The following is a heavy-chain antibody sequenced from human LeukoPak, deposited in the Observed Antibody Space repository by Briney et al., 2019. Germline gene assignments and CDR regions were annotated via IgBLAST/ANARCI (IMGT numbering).Heavy chain of an antibody. CDR3: AKDRTTYYDFWSGYYSGGFDY. V-gene: IGHV3-23*01. D-gene: IGHD3-3*01. CDR1: GFTFSSYA. J-gene: IGHJ4*02. Sequence: GGSLRLSCAVSGFTFSSYAMSWVRQAPGKGLEWVSAISGSGGSTYYADSVKGRFTISRDNSKNTLYLQMNSLRAEDTAVYYCAKDRTTYYDFWSGYYSGGFDYWGQGTLVTVSS. CDR2: ISGSGGST.